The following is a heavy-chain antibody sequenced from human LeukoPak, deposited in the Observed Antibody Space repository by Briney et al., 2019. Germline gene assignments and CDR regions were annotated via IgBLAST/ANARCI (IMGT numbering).Heavy chain of an antibody. D-gene: IGHD6-6*01. V-gene: IGHV1-2*02. CDR1: GYGFTDYY. Sequence: ASLKVSCQASGYGFTDYYVHWIRQAPGQGLEWMGWINPSSGATIYAQKFQGRVTMTRDTFTTTAYMEINSLVPDDTAVYYCARGWQINSSGGFVDPWGQGTLVTVSS. J-gene: IGHJ5*02. CDR2: INPSSGAT. CDR3: ARGWQINSSGGFVDP.